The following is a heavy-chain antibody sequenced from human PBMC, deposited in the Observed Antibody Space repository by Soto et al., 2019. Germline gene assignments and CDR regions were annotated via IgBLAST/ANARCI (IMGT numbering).Heavy chain of an antibody. Sequence: GGSLRLSCAASGFTFSSYWMTWVRQAPGKELEWVANIKQDGSEKYYVDSVKGRFTISRDNAKNSLYLQMNSLRVEDTAVYYCARAPIRADVWGQGTTVTVSS. CDR2: IKQDGSEK. V-gene: IGHV3-7*05. D-gene: IGHD3-3*02. J-gene: IGHJ6*02. CDR1: GFTFSSYW. CDR3: ARAPIRADV.